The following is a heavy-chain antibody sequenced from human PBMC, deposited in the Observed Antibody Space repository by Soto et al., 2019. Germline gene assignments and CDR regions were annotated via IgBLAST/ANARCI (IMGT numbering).Heavy chain of an antibody. CDR2: VYYSGST. V-gene: IGHV4-39*01. CDR1: GGSISNSNYY. J-gene: IGHJ4*02. Sequence: QLQLQESGPGLVKPSETLSLTCTVSGGSISNSNYYWGWIRQPPGKGLEWIGNVYYSGSTDYNPSLKSRVTISGDTSKNQFSLWLSSVTAADTAVYYCARREYCSRTNCYAGFGYWGQGILVTVSS. CDR3: ARREYCSRTNCYAGFGY. D-gene: IGHD2-2*01.